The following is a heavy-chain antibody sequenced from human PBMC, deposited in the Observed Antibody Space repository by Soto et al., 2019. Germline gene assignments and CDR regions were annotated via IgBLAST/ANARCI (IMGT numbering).Heavy chain of an antibody. D-gene: IGHD3-10*01. CDR2: IYYSGST. CDR3: ARVRTTRVRGVLFSHYFDD. Sequence: NPSETLSLTCTVSGCSISSYYWSWIRQPPGKGLEWIGYIYYSGSTNYNPSLKSRVTISVDTSKNQFSLKLSSVTAADTAVYYCARVRTTRVRGVLFSHYFDDWGPGPRVTVAS. CDR1: GCSISSYY. J-gene: IGHJ4*02. V-gene: IGHV4-59*01.